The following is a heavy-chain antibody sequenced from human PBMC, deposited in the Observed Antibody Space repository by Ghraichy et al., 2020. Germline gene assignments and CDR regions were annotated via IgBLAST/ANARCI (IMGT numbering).Heavy chain of an antibody. Sequence: SETLSLTCTVSGGSISSSSYYWGWIRQPPGKGLEWIGSIYYSGSTYYNPSLKSRVTISVDTSKNQFSLKLSSVTAADTAVYYCARRSLSRITMVRGAGKNAFDIWGQGTMVTVSS. D-gene: IGHD3-10*01. V-gene: IGHV4-39*01. CDR3: ARRSLSRITMVRGAGKNAFDI. CDR1: GGSISSSSYY. J-gene: IGHJ3*02. CDR2: IYYSGST.